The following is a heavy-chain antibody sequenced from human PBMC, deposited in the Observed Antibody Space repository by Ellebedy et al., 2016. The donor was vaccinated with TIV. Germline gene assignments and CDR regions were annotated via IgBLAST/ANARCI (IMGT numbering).Heavy chain of an antibody. D-gene: IGHD6-19*01. V-gene: IGHV3-23*01. CDR1: GFTFGTYA. Sequence: PGGSLRLSCAASGFTFGTYAMSWVRQAPGKGLEWVSAISDNGGSTYYADSVKGRFTISRDNSKNILYVQMNSLRAEDTALYYCVKPDSGGYFTRGRIEDWGQGTLVTVSS. CDR3: VKPDSGGYFTRGRIED. CDR2: ISDNGGST. J-gene: IGHJ4*02.